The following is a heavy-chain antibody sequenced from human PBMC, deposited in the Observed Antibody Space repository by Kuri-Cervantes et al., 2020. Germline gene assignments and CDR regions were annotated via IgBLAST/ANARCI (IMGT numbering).Heavy chain of an antibody. V-gene: IGHV3-21*01. Sequence: ESLKISCAASGFTFSSYSMNWVRQAPGKGLEWVSSISSSSSYIYYADPVKGRFTISRDNAKNSLYLPMHSLRAEDTAVYYCATPPGLVGASRLYFEHWGQGTLVTVSS. CDR3: ATPPGLVGASRLYFEH. CDR2: ISSSSSYI. CDR1: GFTFSSYS. D-gene: IGHD1-26*01. J-gene: IGHJ1*01.